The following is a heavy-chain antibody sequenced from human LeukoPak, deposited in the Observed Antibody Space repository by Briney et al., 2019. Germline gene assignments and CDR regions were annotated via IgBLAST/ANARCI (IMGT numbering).Heavy chain of an antibody. J-gene: IGHJ4*02. D-gene: IGHD3-9*01. CDR2: IYYSGST. CDR1: GYSISSGYY. V-gene: IGHV4-38-2*02. Sequence: SETLSLTCTVSGYSISSGYYWGWIRQPPGKGLEWIGSIYYSGSTYYNPSLKSRVTISVDTSKNQFSLKLSSVTAADTAVYYCARERDILTGYYRGYFDYWGQGTLVTVSS. CDR3: ARERDILTGYYRGYFDY.